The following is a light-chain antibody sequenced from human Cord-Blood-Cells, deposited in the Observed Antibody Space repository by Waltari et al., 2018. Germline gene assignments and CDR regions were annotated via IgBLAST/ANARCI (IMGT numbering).Light chain of an antibody. J-gene: IGKJ1*01. V-gene: IGKV3-15*01. CDR1: QSVSTN. Sequence: EIVMTPSPATLSMSPGARATRSCRASQSVSTNLAGYQQKPDQSPRPLIYGASTRATGIPARFSGSGSGTEFTLTSCSLQSEDFAVYYCQRNNNWPPWTFCQGTKVEIK. CDR2: GAS. CDR3: QRNNNWPPWT.